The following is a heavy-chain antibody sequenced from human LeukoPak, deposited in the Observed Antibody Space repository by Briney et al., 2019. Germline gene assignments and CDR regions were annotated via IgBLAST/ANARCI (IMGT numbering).Heavy chain of an antibody. Sequence: PGGSLRLSCASSGCTFSRYSMNWGPQAPAKGREWGSYISPSRSDEFYADSVKGRFTISRDNAKNSLYLQMKSLRDEDTAVYYCARGAYSSSPDYWGQGTRVTVSS. CDR2: ISPSRSDE. V-gene: IGHV3-48*02. CDR3: ARGAYSSSPDY. J-gene: IGHJ4*02. D-gene: IGHD6-13*01. CDR1: GCTFSRYS.